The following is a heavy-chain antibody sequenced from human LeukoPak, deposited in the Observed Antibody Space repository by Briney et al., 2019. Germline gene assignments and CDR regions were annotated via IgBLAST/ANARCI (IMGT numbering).Heavy chain of an antibody. CDR2: IYYSGST. CDR1: GGSISSSSYY. V-gene: IGHV4-39*07. Sequence: PSETLSLTCTVSGGSISSSSYYWGWIRQSPGKGLEWIGSIYYSGSTYYNPSLKSRVTISVDTSKNQFSLKLSSVTAADTAVYYCARGPIPGYSSGWYWVLPHLGGYFDYWGQGTLVTVSS. J-gene: IGHJ4*02. D-gene: IGHD6-19*01. CDR3: ARGPIPGYSSGWYWVLPHLGGYFDY.